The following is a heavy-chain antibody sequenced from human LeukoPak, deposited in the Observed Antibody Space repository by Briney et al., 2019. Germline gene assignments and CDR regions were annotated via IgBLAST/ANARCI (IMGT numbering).Heavy chain of an antibody. CDR2: INHSGST. J-gene: IGHJ5*02. V-gene: IGHV4-34*01. Sequence: SETLSLTCAVYGGSYSGYYWSWIRQPPGKGLEWIGEINHSGSTNYNPTLKSRVTISVDTSKNQFSLKLSSVTAADTAVYYCARQVVVTAVFDPWGQGTLVTVSS. CDR3: ARQVVVTAVFDP. CDR1: GGSYSGYY. D-gene: IGHD2-21*02.